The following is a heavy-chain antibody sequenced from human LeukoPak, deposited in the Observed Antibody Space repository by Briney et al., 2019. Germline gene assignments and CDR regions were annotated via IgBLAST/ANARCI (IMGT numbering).Heavy chain of an antibody. V-gene: IGHV3-23*01. CDR1: GITLSNYG. D-gene: IGHD3-22*01. J-gene: IGHJ4*02. CDR2: ISDSGSNT. Sequence: GGSLRLSCAVSGITLSNYGMSWVRQAPGKGLEWVAGISDSGSNTKYADSVKGRFTISRDNPKNTLYLHMNSLRAEDTAVYFCAKRGVVIRVILVGFHKEAYYFDSWGQGALVTVSS. CDR3: AKRGVVIRVILVGFHKEAYYFDS.